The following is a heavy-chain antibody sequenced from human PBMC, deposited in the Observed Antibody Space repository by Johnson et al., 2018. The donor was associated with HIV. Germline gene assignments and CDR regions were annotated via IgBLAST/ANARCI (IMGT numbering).Heavy chain of an antibody. D-gene: IGHD3-16*01. V-gene: IGHV3-53*01. J-gene: IGHJ3*02. Sequence: MMLVESGGVLIQLGGSLRLSCAASGFSVSSKYMSWVRQAPGKGLEWVSALYRSGSTYYVDSVKGRFTISRDNSKNTLHLQMNSLRVDDTAVYYCARERRPWGPDAFDIWGQGTMVTVSS. CDR1: GFSVSSKY. CDR2: LYRSGST. CDR3: ARERRPWGPDAFDI.